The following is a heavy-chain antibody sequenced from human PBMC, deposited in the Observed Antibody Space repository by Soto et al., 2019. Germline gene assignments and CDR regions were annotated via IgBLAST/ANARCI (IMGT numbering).Heavy chain of an antibody. J-gene: IGHJ4*02. V-gene: IGHV3-30*18. CDR2: ISYDGSNK. Sequence: GGSLRLSCAASGFTFSSYGMHWVRQAPGKGLEWVAVISYDGSNKYYADSVKGRFTISRDNSKNTLYLQMNSLRAEDTAAYYCAKDSRDGYNFYWGQGTLVTVSS. CDR3: AKDSRDGYNFY. D-gene: IGHD5-12*01. CDR1: GFTFSSYG.